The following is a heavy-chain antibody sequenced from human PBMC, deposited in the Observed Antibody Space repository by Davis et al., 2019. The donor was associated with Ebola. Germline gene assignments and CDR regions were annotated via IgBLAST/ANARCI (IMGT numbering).Heavy chain of an antibody. CDR3: AKDTSNVWFDV. V-gene: IGHV3-23*01. Sequence: GESLKISCPDSVITFSSYAMTWVRQAPGKGLEWVSAISGSGGSTYYADSVKGRFTISRDNSKNTLHLQMNSLRVEDTAIYYCAKDTSNVWFDVWGQGTMVTVSS. CDR2: ISGSGGST. CDR1: VITFSSYA. D-gene: IGHD1-26*01. J-gene: IGHJ3*01.